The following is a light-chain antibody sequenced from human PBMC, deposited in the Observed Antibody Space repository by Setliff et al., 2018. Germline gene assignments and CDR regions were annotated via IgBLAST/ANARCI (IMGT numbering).Light chain of an antibody. V-gene: IGLV2-11*01. CDR1: SSDVGGYNY. J-gene: IGLJ1*01. Sequence: QSALTQPRSVSGSPGQSVTISCTGTSSDVGGYNYVSWYQQHPGKAPKLMISDVSKRPSGVPDRFSGSKSGNTASLTISGLQAEDEADYYCCSYTGSRTPYVFGTGTKVTVL. CDR2: DVS. CDR3: CSYTGSRTPYV.